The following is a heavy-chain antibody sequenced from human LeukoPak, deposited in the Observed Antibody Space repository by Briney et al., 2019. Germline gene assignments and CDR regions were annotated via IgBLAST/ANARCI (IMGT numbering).Heavy chain of an antibody. V-gene: IGHV4-61*01. CDR1: GGSISSGSYY. CDR2: IHYTGST. J-gene: IGHJ5*02. Sequence: SQTLSLTCTVSGGSISSGSYYWSWIRQPPGKGLECIGYIHYTGSTNYNASLKSRVTISVDTSKNQFSLKLNSVTAADTAVYYCARGGYYGSGNDFRFDPWGQGTLVTVSS. CDR3: ARGGYYGSGNDFRFDP. D-gene: IGHD3-10*01.